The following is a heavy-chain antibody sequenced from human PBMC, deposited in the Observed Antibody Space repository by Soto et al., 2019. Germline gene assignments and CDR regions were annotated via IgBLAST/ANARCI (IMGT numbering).Heavy chain of an antibody. V-gene: IGHV4-39*01. CDR1: GGSITSSNYY. CDR2: IYYSGST. J-gene: IGHJ5*02. Sequence: SETLSLTCTVSGGSITSSNYYWGWIRQPPGKGLEWIASIYYSGSTYYNPSLKSRVTISVDTSKNQFYLKLSSVTAADTAVYYCARTYYSGSGSSNWFDPWGQGTLVTVS. CDR3: ARTYYSGSGSSNWFDP. D-gene: IGHD3-10*01.